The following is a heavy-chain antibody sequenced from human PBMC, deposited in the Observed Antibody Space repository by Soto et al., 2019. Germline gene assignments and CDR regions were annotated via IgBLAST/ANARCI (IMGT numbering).Heavy chain of an antibody. CDR1: GGSISSGGYY. Sequence: KTSETLSLTCTVSGGSISSGGYYWSWIRQHPGKGLEWIGYIYYSGSTYYNPSLKSRVTISVDTSKNQFSLKLSSVTAAGTAVYYCARSIVVVVAAISNFFDYWGQGTLVTVSS. CDR2: IYYSGST. D-gene: IGHD2-15*01. J-gene: IGHJ4*02. CDR3: ARSIVVVVAAISNFFDY. V-gene: IGHV4-31*03.